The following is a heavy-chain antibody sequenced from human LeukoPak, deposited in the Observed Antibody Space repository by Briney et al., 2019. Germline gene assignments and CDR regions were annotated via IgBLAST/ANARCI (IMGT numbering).Heavy chain of an antibody. CDR3: EDAKRRADYYYYYGMDV. CDR1: GFTFSSYA. D-gene: IGHD6-25*01. J-gene: IGHJ6*02. V-gene: IGHV3-23*01. Sequence: GGSLRLSCAASGFTFSSYAMSWVRQAPGKGLEWVSAISGSGGSTYYADSVKGRFTISRDNSKNTLYLQMNSLRAEATAVYYWEDAKRRADYYYYYGMDVWGQGTTVTVSS. CDR2: ISGSGGST.